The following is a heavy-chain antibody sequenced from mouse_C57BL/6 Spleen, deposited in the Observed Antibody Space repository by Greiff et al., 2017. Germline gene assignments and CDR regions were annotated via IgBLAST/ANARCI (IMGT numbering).Heavy chain of an antibody. Sequence: VKLVESGPELVKPGASVKISCKASGYAFSSSWMNWVKQRPGKGLEWIGRIYPGDGDTNYNGKFKGKATLTADKSSSTAYMQLSSLTSEDSAVYFCARATTVVAPVYWGQGTTLTVSS. D-gene: IGHD1-1*01. CDR1: GYAFSSSW. CDR2: IYPGDGDT. V-gene: IGHV1-82*01. J-gene: IGHJ2*01. CDR3: ARATTVVAPVY.